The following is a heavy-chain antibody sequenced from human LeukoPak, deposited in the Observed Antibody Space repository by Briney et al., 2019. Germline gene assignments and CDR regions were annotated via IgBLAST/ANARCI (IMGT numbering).Heavy chain of an antibody. V-gene: IGHV1-2*02. CDR3: ARDPTNCSGGSCYPSYLDY. D-gene: IGHD2-15*01. Sequence: GASVKVSCKASGYSFIGYFIHWVRQAPGQGLEWMGWIHPNSGGTNSAQKFQGRVTMSRDTSNNTAYMELSRLRSDDTAVYYCARDPTNCSGGSCYPSYLDYWGQGTLVTVSS. CDR2: IHPNSGGT. CDR1: GYSFIGYF. J-gene: IGHJ4*02.